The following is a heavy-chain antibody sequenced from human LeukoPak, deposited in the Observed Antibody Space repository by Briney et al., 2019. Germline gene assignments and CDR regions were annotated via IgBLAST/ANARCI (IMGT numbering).Heavy chain of an antibody. D-gene: IGHD1-26*01. CDR1: GGTFSSYA. J-gene: IGHJ4*02. Sequence: GASVKVSCKASGGTFSSYAISWVRQAPGQGLEWMGRIIPILGIANYAQKFQGRVTITADKSTSTAYMELSSLRSEDTAVCYCAGSFGSGSHLDYWGQGTLVTVSS. CDR2: IIPILGIA. V-gene: IGHV1-69*04. CDR3: AGSFGSGSHLDY.